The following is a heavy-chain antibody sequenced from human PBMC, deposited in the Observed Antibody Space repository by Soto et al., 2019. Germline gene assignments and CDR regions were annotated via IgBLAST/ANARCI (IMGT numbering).Heavy chain of an antibody. Sequence: VHLEESGGGLAQPGGSLRLSCAASGFTFSSYWMNWVRQAPGKGLECVANINQDGNEDNLLDSVKGRFTISRDNVKNSLFLQMNSLRVDDTAVYYCARTGDGHHDFLDYWGQGALVSVSS. CDR1: GFTFSSYW. J-gene: IGHJ4*02. CDR2: INQDGNED. V-gene: IGHV3-7*01. CDR3: ARTGDGHHDFLDY. D-gene: IGHD1-1*01.